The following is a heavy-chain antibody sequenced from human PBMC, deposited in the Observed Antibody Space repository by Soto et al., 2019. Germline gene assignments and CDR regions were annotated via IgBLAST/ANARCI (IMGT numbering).Heavy chain of an antibody. V-gene: IGHV4-59*01. J-gene: IGHJ6*02. D-gene: IGHD6-6*01. CDR2: IYYSGST. Sequence: SETLSLTCTVSGGSISSYYWSWIRQPPGKGLEWIGYIYYSGSTNYNPSLKSRVTISVDTSKNQFSLKLSSVTAADTAVYYCARGIAARRGLDYYYYYGMDVWGQGTTVTVSS. CDR1: GGSISSYY. CDR3: ARGIAARRGLDYYYYYGMDV.